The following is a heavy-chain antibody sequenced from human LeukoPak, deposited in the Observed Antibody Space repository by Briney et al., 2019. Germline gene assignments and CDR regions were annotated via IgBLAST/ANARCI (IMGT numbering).Heavy chain of an antibody. V-gene: IGHV4-34*01. J-gene: IGHJ6*03. Sequence: KASETLSLTCAVYGGSFSGYYWSWIRQPPGKGLEWIGEINHSGSTNYNPSLKSRVTISVDTSKNQFSLKLSSVTAADTAVYYCAKDGAAGGSDRATYYMDVWGKGTTVTVS. CDR1: GGSFSGYY. CDR2: INHSGST. CDR3: AKDGAAGGSDRATYYMDV. D-gene: IGHD3-10*01.